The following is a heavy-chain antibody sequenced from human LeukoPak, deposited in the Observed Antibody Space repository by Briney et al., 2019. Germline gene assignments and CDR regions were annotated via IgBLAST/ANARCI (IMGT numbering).Heavy chain of an antibody. CDR2: IKQDGSSI. V-gene: IGHV3-7*01. CDR3: ARDYGDYGEYFQH. Sequence: GGSLRLSCAASGFTFSNHWMSWVRQAPGKGLQWVANIKQDGSSIYYVDSVRGRFTISRDNARNSLYLQMNSLRAEDTAVYYCARDYGDYGEYFQHWGQGTLVTVSS. J-gene: IGHJ1*01. CDR1: GFTFSNHW. D-gene: IGHD4-17*01.